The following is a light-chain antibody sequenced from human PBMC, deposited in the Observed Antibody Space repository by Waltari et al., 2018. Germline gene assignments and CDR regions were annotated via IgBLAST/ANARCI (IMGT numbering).Light chain of an antibody. CDR3: FSYAGTSSGV. CDR1: SSDIGFYKL. CDR2: EVT. V-gene: IGLV2-23*02. J-gene: IGLJ1*01. Sequence: QSPLTQPASVSGSPGQSITISCTGTSSDIGFYKLVSWYQQYPGKAPKVMSYEVTKRPSGFSNRFSGSKSGNTASLTISGLQAEDEADYYCFSYAGTSSGVFGTGTKVTVL.